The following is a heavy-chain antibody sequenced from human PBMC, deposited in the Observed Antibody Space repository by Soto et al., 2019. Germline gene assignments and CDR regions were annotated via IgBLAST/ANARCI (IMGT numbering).Heavy chain of an antibody. V-gene: IGHV4-34*01. Sequence: PSETLSLTCAGSGGSLRGHYWSWIRQSPEKGLEWIGEINHSGFTNYNPTLKSRVTISRDASKNQFSLRLSSMTAADSAVYFCARAAVKLGATLFDSWGQGTLVTVSS. CDR3: ARAAVKLGATLFDS. D-gene: IGHD1-26*01. CDR2: INHSGFT. CDR1: GGSLRGHY. J-gene: IGHJ4*02.